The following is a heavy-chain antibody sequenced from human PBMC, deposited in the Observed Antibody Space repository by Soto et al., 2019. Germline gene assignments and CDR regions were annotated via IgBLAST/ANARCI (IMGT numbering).Heavy chain of an antibody. CDR2: IYHNGTT. J-gene: IGHJ4*02. V-gene: IGHV4-38-2*01. CDR3: ARVRTVRRSNSPGDS. CDR1: GYAISSGFY. D-gene: IGHD1-20*01. Sequence: SETLSLTCDVSGYAISSGFYWAWIRQPPGKRLEWIGNIYHNGTTYYNPSLKSRVTMSVDTSKNQFSLRLSSVTAADTAVFCCARVRTVRRSNSPGDSWGQGTMLTV.